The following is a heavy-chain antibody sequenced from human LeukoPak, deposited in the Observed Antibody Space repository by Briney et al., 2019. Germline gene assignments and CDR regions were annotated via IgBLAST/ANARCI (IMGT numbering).Heavy chain of an antibody. CDR3: ARDNVVTAIGFDY. CDR1: GYTLTELS. D-gene: IGHD2-21*02. V-gene: IGHV1-24*01. J-gene: IGHJ4*02. CDR2: FDPEDGET. Sequence: EASVKVSCKVSGYTLTELSMHWVRQAPGKGLEWMGGFDPEDGETIYAQKFQGRVTMTRDMSTSTVYMELSSLRSEDTAVYYCARDNVVTAIGFDYWGQGTLVTVSS.